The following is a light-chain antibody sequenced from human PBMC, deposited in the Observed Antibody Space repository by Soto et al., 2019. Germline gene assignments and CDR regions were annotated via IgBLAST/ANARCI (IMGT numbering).Light chain of an antibody. CDR2: GAS. CDR1: QSFTSN. CDR3: HQYNTSPRT. Sequence: EIVLTQSPGTLSLSPGERATLSCRASQSFTSNLAWYQQRPGQGPRLLIYGASSRATGIPDRFSGSGSGTDFTLTISRLEPEDVAVYYCHQYNTSPRTFGQGTKVDIK. V-gene: IGKV3-20*01. J-gene: IGKJ1*01.